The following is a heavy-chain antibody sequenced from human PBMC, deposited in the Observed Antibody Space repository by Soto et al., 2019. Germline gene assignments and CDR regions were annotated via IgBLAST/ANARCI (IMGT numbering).Heavy chain of an antibody. Sequence: CGPTLVNPTQTLTLTSTFSGFSLSTSGVGVGWIRQPPGKALEGLALIYWNDDKRYSPSLKSRLTITKDTSKNQVVLTMTNMDPVDTATYNYAHPRRYHFWDSYSDACDIWGQGTMVNVSS. D-gene: IGHD3-3*01. CDR2: IYWNDDK. CDR1: GFSLSTSGVG. V-gene: IGHV2-5*01. J-gene: IGHJ3*02. CDR3: AHPRRYHFWDSYSDACDI.